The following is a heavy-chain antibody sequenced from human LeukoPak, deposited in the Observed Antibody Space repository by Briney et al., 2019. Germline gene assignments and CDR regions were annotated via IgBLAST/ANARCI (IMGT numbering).Heavy chain of an antibody. CDR1: GYSISSGYY. J-gene: IGHJ4*02. CDR3: ARARGYSYAYPDY. CDR2: IYHSGST. D-gene: IGHD5-18*01. Sequence: SETLSLTCTVSGYSISSGYYWGWIRQPPGKGLEWIGSIYHSGSTNYNPSLKSRVTISVDTSKNQFSLKLSSVTAADTAVYYCARARGYSYAYPDYWGQGTLVTVSS. V-gene: IGHV4-38-2*02.